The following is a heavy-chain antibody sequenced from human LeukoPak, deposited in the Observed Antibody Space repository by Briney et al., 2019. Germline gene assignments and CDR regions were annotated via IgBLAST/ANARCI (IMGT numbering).Heavy chain of an antibody. Sequence: PGGSLRLSCAASGFTLSSYWMHWVRQAPGQGLVWVSRINSDGSSTSYADSVKGRFTISRDNAKNTLYLQMNSLRAEDTAVYYCTRDLRYCTSTSCYDPYFDYWGQGTLVTVSS. J-gene: IGHJ4*02. CDR1: GFTLSSYW. D-gene: IGHD2-2*01. CDR2: INSDGSST. V-gene: IGHV3-74*01. CDR3: TRDLRYCTSTSCYDPYFDY.